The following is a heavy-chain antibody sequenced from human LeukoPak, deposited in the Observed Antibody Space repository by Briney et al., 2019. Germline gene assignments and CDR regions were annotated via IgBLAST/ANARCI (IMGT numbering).Heavy chain of an antibody. CDR2: ISTDASST. V-gene: IGHV3-74*01. J-gene: IGHJ4*02. CDR3: TGHHQAYSRTY. Sequence: GGSLRLSCAGSGFTFSSYWMHWVRQAPGKGLVWGSRISTDASSTTYADSVKGRFTISRDNAKDTLYLQMNSLRAEDTAVYYCTGHHQAYSRTYWGQGTLVTVSS. D-gene: IGHD4-11*01. CDR1: GFTFSSYW.